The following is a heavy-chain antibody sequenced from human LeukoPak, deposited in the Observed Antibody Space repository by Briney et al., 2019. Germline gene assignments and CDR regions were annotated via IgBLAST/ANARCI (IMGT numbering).Heavy chain of an antibody. V-gene: IGHV4-59*01. J-gene: IGHJ3*02. Sequence: SETLSLTCTVSGGSISSYYWSWIRQPPGKGLEWIGYIYYSGSSNYNPSLKSRVTMSLDKSKNQFSLKLSSVTAADTAVYYCARVEYASGSRYPFDIWGQGTLVTVSS. CDR1: GGSISSYY. CDR2: IYYSGSS. D-gene: IGHD6-19*01. CDR3: ARVEYASGSRYPFDI.